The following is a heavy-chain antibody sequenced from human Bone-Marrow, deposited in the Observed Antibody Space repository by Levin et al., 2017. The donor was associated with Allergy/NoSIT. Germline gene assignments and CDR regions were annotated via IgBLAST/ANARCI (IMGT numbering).Heavy chain of an antibody. D-gene: IGHD4/OR15-4a*01. V-gene: IGHV4-31*03. CDR3: ARAKLPGAPLGHGFDP. CDR2: VLFSGHT. Sequence: SETLSLTCTVSGASISSGGYYWSWIRQHPGTGLEWIGNVLFSGHTNFNPSLRSRVVISVDTSQNQFSLKRRSVTAGDTAVYYCARAKLPGAPLGHGFDPWGQGTLVTVSS. CDR1: GASISSGGYY. J-gene: IGHJ5*02.